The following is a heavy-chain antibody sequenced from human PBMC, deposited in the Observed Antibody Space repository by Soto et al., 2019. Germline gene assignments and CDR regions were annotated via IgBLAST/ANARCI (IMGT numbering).Heavy chain of an antibody. D-gene: IGHD3-22*01. J-gene: IGHJ5*02. CDR2: VSAGGGNT. CDR3: AAEGHNDSSGPFGH. V-gene: IGHV3-23*01. CDR1: GFTFSSYW. Sequence: PGGSLSLSCAASGFTFSSYWMHWVRQAPGKGLEWVSAVSAGGGNTYYADSVKGRFTISRDSSKNTLYLQMNSLRAEDTAVYYCAAEGHNDSSGPFGHWGQGTLVTVSS.